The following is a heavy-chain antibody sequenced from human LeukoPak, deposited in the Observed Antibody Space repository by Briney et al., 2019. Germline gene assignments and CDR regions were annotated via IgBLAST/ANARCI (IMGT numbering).Heavy chain of an antibody. CDR2: IYYSGST. V-gene: IGHV4-30-4*08. CDR3: AREGDEGAFDI. J-gene: IGHJ3*02. CDR1: GGSISSYH. Sequence: PSETLSLTCTVSGGSISSYHWSWIRQPPGKGLEWIGYIYYSGSTYYNPSLKSRVTISVDTSKNQFSLKLSSVTAADTAVYYCAREGDEGAFDIWGQGTMVTVSS. D-gene: IGHD2-21*01.